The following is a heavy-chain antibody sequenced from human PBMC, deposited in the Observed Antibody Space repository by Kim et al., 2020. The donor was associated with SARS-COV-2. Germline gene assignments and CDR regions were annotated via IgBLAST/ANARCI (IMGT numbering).Heavy chain of an antibody. CDR1: GFTFSNAW. J-gene: IGHJ6*02. D-gene: IGHD6-19*01. V-gene: IGHV3-15*01. Sequence: GGSLRLSCAASGFTFSNAWMSWVRQAPGKGLEWVGRIKSKTDGGTTDYAAPVKGRFTISRDDSKNTLYLQMNSLKTEDTAVYYCTTGPIAVAGTYYYYGMDVWGQGTTVTVSS. CDR3: TTGPIAVAGTYYYYGMDV. CDR2: IKSKTDGGTT.